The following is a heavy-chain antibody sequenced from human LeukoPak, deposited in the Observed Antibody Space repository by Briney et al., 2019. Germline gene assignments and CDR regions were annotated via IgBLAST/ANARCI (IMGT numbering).Heavy chain of an antibody. V-gene: IGHV3-21*01. CDR3: ARAVRPDY. D-gene: IGHD3-10*01. CDR2: ISSSSSYI. CDR1: GFTFSSYS. Sequence: PGGSLRLFCAASGFTFSSYSMNWVRQAPGKGVEWVSSISSSSSYIYYADSVKGRFTISRDNAKNSLYLQMNSLRAEDTAMYYCARAVRPDYWGQGTLVTVSS. J-gene: IGHJ4*02.